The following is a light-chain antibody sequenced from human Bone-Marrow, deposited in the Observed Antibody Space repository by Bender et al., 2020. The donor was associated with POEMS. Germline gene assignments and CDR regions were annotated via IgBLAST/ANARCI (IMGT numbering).Light chain of an antibody. J-gene: IGLJ3*02. CDR3: QSYDNSLGGWV. CDR2: DDS. Sequence: SYVLTQPPSVSVAPGQTARITCGGNNIGRKSVHWYQQRPGQAPVLVVYDDSDRPSGIPERFSGSNSGDSATLSISRAEAGDEGDYYCQSYDNSLGGWVFGGGTKLTVL. CDR1: NIGRKS. V-gene: IGLV3-21*02.